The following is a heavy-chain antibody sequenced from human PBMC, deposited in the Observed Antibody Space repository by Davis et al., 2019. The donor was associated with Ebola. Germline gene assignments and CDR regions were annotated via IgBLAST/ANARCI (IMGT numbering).Heavy chain of an antibody. Sequence: GESLKISCAASGFTFSTYGMHWVRQAPGKGLEWVAVIWYDGSNKYYADSVKGRFTISRDNSKNTLYLQMNSLRAEDTAVYYCARVAYSSSSLVIRGVHFDYWGQGTLVTVSS. CDR3: ARVAYSSSSLVIRGVHFDY. V-gene: IGHV3-33*01. CDR1: GFTFSTYG. D-gene: IGHD6-6*01. CDR2: IWYDGSNK. J-gene: IGHJ4*02.